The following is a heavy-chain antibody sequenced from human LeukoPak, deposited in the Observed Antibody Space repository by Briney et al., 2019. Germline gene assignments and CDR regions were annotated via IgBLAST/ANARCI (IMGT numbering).Heavy chain of an antibody. D-gene: IGHD6-13*01. CDR1: GGSFSGYY. CDR3: ARGGGSIAAAGNPPFDY. Sequence: SETLSLTCAVYGGSFSGYYWSWIRQPPGKGLEWIGEINHSGSTNYNPSLKSRVTISADTSKNQFSLKLSSVTAADTAVYYCARGGGSIAAAGNPPFDYWGQGTLVTVSS. V-gene: IGHV4-34*01. CDR2: INHSGST. J-gene: IGHJ4*02.